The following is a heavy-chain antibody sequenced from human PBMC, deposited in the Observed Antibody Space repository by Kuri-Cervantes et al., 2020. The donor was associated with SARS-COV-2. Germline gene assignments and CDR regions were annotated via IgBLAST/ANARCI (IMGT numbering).Heavy chain of an antibody. CDR1: GGTFSSYA. CDR2: IIPILGTA. CDR3: ALDPRVRSRPLSY. D-gene: IGHD1-1*01. V-gene: IGHV1-69*04. J-gene: IGHJ4*02. Sequence: SVKVSCKASGGTFSSYAISWVRQAPGQGLEWMGRIIPILGTANYAQKFQGRVTITADKSTSTAYMELSSLRSEDTAVYYCALDPRVRSRPLSYWGQGTLVTVSP.